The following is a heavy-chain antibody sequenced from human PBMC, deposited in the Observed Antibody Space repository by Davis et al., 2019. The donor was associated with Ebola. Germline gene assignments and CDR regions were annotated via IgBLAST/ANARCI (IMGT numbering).Heavy chain of an antibody. CDR1: GGPFSGYY. CDR2: INHSGST. D-gene: IGHD2-2*01. J-gene: IGHJ6*03. V-gene: IGHV4-34*01. Sequence: MPSETLSLTCAVYGGPFSGYYWSWIRQPPGKGLEWIGEINHSGSTNYNPSLKSRVTISVDTSKNQFSLKLSSVTAADTAVYYCARTTYVVPAASYYFYYYMDVWGKGTTVTVSS. CDR3: ARTTYVVPAASYYFYYYMDV.